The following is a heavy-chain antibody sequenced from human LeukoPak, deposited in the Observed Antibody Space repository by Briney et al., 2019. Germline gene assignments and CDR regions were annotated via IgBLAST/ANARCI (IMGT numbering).Heavy chain of an antibody. D-gene: IGHD1-26*01. V-gene: IGHV3-7*01. Sequence: GGSLRLSCEGSGFTFSNYWMSWVRQAPGKGLEWVANIKQDGSEKYYVDSVKGRFTISRDNAKNSLYLQMNSLRAEDTAVYYCARDGVGANYYYYYMDVWGKGTTVTVSS. CDR3: ARDGVGANYYYYYMDV. J-gene: IGHJ6*03. CDR2: IKQDGSEK. CDR1: GFTFSNYW.